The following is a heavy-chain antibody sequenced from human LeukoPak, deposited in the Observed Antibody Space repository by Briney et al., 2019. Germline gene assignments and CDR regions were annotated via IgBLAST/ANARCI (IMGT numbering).Heavy chain of an antibody. CDR2: IIPIFGTA. J-gene: IGHJ3*02. Sequence: SVKVSCKASGGTFSSYAISWVRQAPGQGLEWMGGIIPIFGTANYAQKFQGRVTITADESTSTAYMELSSLRSEDTAVYYCARDARITIFGVPRDNAFDIWGQGTMVTVSS. CDR1: GGTFSSYA. CDR3: ARDARITIFGVPRDNAFDI. V-gene: IGHV1-69*13. D-gene: IGHD3-3*01.